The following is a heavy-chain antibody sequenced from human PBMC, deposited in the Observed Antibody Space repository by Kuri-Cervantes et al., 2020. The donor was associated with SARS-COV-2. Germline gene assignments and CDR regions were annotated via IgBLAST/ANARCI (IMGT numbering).Heavy chain of an antibody. V-gene: IGHV1-69*05. J-gene: IGHJ5*02. CDR1: GGTFSSYA. D-gene: IGHD1-26*01. CDR3: ARGSKASYSGSSWFDP. CDR2: IIPIFGTA. Sequence: SVKVSCKASGGTFSSYAISWVRQAPGQGLEWMGGIIPIFGTANYAQKLQGRVTMTTDTSTSTAYMELRSLRSDDTAVYYCARGSKASYSGSSWFDPWGQGTLVPSPQ.